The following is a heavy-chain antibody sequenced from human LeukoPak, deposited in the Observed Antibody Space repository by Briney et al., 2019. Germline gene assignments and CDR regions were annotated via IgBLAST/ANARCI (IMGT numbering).Heavy chain of an antibody. CDR2: ISGSGGST. V-gene: IGHV3-23*01. CDR3: ASPYSSGWYQIFDY. Sequence: GGSLRLSCAASGFTFSSYAMSWVRQAPGKGLEWVSAISGSGGSTYYADSVEGRFTISRDNSKNTLYLQMNSLRAEDTAVYYCASPYSSGWYQIFDYWGQGTLVTVSS. D-gene: IGHD6-19*01. J-gene: IGHJ4*02. CDR1: GFTFSSYA.